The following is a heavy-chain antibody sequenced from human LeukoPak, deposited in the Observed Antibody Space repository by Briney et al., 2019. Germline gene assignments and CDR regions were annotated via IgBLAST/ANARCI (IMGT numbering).Heavy chain of an antibody. Sequence: GGSLRLSCEASGFIFSDYWMTWVRQAPGKGLEWVANIKEDGSEKYYGDSVKGRFTISRDNAKNSLYLQMNSLRAEDTAVYYCARDSSGYQWGQGTLVTVSS. J-gene: IGHJ4*02. CDR2: IKEDGSEK. CDR1: GFIFSDYW. D-gene: IGHD3-22*01. V-gene: IGHV3-7*01. CDR3: ARDSSGYQ.